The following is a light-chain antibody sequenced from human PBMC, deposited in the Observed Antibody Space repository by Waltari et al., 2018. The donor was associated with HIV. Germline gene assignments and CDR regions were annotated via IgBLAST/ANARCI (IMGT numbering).Light chain of an antibody. V-gene: IGLV3-21*04. Sequence: SYVLTQPPSVSVAPGKTARITCGGNNIGSKSVHWYQQKPGQAPVMVIYYDSDRPSGIPERFSGANSGNTATLTISRVEDGDEADYYCQVWDSSSDPVVFGGGTKLTV. CDR3: QVWDSSSDPVV. CDR2: YDS. CDR1: NIGSKS. J-gene: IGLJ2*01.